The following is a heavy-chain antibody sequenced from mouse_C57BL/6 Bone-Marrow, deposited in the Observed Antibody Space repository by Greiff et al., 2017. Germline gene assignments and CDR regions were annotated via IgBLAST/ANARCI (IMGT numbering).Heavy chain of an antibody. V-gene: IGHV1-76*01. CDR1: GYTFTDYY. Sequence: VQLQQSGAELVRPGASVKLSCKASGYTFTDYYINWVKQRPGQGLEWIARIYPGSGNTYYNEKFKGKATLTAEKSSSTAYMQLSSLTSEDSAVYFCARWGDYGVNFAYWGQGTLVTVSA. D-gene: IGHD2-4*01. CDR2: IYPGSGNT. J-gene: IGHJ3*01. CDR3: ARWGDYGVNFAY.